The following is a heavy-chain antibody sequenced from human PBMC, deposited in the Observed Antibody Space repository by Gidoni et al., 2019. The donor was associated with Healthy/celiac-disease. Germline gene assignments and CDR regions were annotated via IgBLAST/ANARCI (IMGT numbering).Heavy chain of an antibody. J-gene: IGHJ4*02. CDR3: AKDCLLDFWSGPNRFDY. Sequence: EVQLLESGGGLVQPGGSLRLSCAASGFTFSSYSLSWVRQAPGKGLEWVSAISGSGGSTYYADSVKGRFTISRDNSKNTLYLQMNSLRAEDTAVYYCAKDCLLDFWSGPNRFDYWGQGTLVTVSS. CDR2: ISGSGGST. D-gene: IGHD3-3*01. CDR1: GFTFSSYS. V-gene: IGHV3-23*01.